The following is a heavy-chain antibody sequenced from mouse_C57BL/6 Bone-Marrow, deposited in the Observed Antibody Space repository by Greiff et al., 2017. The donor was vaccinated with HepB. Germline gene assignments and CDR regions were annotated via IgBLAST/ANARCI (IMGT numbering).Heavy chain of an antibody. J-gene: IGHJ3*01. CDR2: IDPSDSET. CDR1: GYTFTSYW. CDR3: ATSRRYDYDEAY. Sequence: VQLQQPGAELVRPGSSVKLSCKASGYTFTSYWMHWVKQRPIQGLEWIGNIDPSDSETHYNQKFKDKATLTVDKSSRTAYMQLSSLTSEDSAVYYCATSRRYDYDEAYWGQGTLVTVSA. V-gene: IGHV1-52*01. D-gene: IGHD2-4*01.